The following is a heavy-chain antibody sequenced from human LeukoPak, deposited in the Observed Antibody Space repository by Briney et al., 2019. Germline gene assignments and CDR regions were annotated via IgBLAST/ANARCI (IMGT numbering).Heavy chain of an antibody. V-gene: IGHV3-23*01. CDR3: AKDGDYGSGS. D-gene: IGHD3-10*01. J-gene: IGHJ4*02. CDR1: GFTFSDYV. Sequence: PGGSLRLSCAASGFTFSDYVMGWVRQAPGKGLEWVSGISDSGGSTYYADSVKGRFTISRDNAKNSLYLQMNSLRAEDTALYYCAKDGDYGSGSWGQGTLVTVSS. CDR2: ISDSGGST.